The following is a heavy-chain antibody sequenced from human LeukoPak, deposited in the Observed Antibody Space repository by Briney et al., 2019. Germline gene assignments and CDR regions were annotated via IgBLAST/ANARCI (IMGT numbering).Heavy chain of an antibody. CDR3: AREPHYDYVWGSYQTFDY. V-gene: IGHV3-30-3*01. CDR2: ISYDGSNK. CDR1: GFTFSSYA. D-gene: IGHD3-16*02. Sequence: GGSLRLSCAASGFTFSSYAMHWVRQAPGKGLEWVAVISYDGSNKYYADSVKGRFTISRDNSKNTLYLQMNSLRAEDTAVYYCAREPHYDYVWGSYQTFDYWGQGTLVTVSS. J-gene: IGHJ4*02.